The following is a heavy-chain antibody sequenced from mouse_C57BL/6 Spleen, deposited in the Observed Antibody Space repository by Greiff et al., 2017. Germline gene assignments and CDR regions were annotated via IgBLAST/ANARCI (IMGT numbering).Heavy chain of an antibody. CDR3: ARSYDYDGYFDD. Sequence: VVESGASVKISCKASGYAFSSYWMNWVKQRPGKGLEWIGQIYPGDGDTNYNGKFKGKATLTADKSSSTAYMQLSSLTSEDSAVYFCARSYDYDGYFDDWGQGTTLTVSS. V-gene: IGHV1-80*01. CDR2: IYPGDGDT. D-gene: IGHD2-4*01. J-gene: IGHJ2*01. CDR1: GYAFSSYW.